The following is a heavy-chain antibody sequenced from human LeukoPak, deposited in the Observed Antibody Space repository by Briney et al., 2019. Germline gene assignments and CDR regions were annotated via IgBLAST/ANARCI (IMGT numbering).Heavy chain of an antibody. Sequence: ASVKVSCKTSGYTFTSYGVSWVRQAPGQGLEWMGWISAYNGNTDYPQRLQGRVTLTADASTNTAYMELRSLRSDDTAVYYCAREDSGSPTDFDYWGQGTLVTVSS. V-gene: IGHV1-18*01. CDR1: GYTFTSYG. D-gene: IGHD1-26*01. J-gene: IGHJ4*02. CDR2: ISAYNGNT. CDR3: AREDSGSPTDFDY.